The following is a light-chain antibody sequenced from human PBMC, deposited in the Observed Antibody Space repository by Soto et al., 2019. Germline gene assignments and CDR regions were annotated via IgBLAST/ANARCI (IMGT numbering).Light chain of an antibody. CDR1: TSNVGNNA. V-gene: IGLV1-36*01. CDR2: FDD. CDR3: AAWDGSLEGVV. Sequence: QSVLTQPPSVSEAPRQRVTISCSGSTSNVGNNAVSWYKQLPGEAPKLLIYFDDLLPSGVSARFSASKSGTSASLVISGLQSEDESDYYCAAWDGSLEGVVFGGGTQLTVL. J-gene: IGLJ2*01.